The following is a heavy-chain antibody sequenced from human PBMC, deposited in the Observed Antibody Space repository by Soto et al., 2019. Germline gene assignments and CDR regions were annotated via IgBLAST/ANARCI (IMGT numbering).Heavy chain of an antibody. J-gene: IGHJ4*02. Sequence: SETLRLTCSVSGGTISGYYWSWIRQSPGKGLEWIGYIYYGGSTRHNPSLDSRVTVSADTSKNQISLMLTSVTAADTCFYYCARSGNSNGLVFDYWGQGILVTVSS. D-gene: IGHD5-18*01. CDR3: ARSGNSNGLVFDY. V-gene: IGHV4-59*01. CDR1: GGTISGYY. CDR2: IYYGGST.